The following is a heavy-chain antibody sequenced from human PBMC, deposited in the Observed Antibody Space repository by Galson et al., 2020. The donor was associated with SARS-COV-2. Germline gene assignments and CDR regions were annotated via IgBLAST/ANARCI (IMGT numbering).Heavy chain of an antibody. J-gene: IGHJ4*02. CDR1: GFSVSNNY. V-gene: IGHV3-66*01. D-gene: IGHD6-19*01. CDR2: INSAGST. Sequence: GGSLRLSCAASGFSVSNNYMSWVRQAPGKGLEGVSIINSAGSTYYAVSVKGRFAISRDTSRNTLTLQMNSLRVEDTAVYYCVMTGWYINIDYWGQGALVTVSS. CDR3: VMTGWYINIDY.